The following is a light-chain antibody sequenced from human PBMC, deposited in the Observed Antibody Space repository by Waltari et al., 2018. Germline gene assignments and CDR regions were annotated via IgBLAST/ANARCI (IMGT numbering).Light chain of an antibody. CDR1: QTIRDY. CDR2: TAS. J-gene: IGKJ1*01. CDR3: QQSYNFPRT. Sequence: DIGLTQSPSSLSASVGDRVTITCRESQTIRDYLSWYKQRPGKAPNLLIDTASNLQSGVPPRFSGSGSGTDFTLTISSLQPEDFAIYYCQQSYNFPRTFGQGTKVEVK. V-gene: IGKV1-39*01.